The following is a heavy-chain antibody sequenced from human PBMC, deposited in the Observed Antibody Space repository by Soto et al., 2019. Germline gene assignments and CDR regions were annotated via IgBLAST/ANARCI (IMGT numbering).Heavy chain of an antibody. V-gene: IGHV3-30*18. Sequence: QVQLVESGGGFVQPGRSLRLSCAASGFTLSSNAMHWVRQAPGKGLEWVAGISNDGRYKYYISTVKGRFAISRDNSNNTVYLQMDSLRPEDTAVYYCAKPDAYWGYPSHFESWCQGSLVTVSS. D-gene: IGHD7-27*01. CDR1: GFTLSSNA. CDR2: ISNDGRYK. CDR3: AKPDAYWGYPSHFES. J-gene: IGHJ4*02.